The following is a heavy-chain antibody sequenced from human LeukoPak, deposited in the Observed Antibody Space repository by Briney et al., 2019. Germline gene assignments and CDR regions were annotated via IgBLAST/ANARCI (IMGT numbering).Heavy chain of an antibody. D-gene: IGHD1-1*01. Sequence: SETLSLTCTVSGGSISSYYWSWLRQPPGKGLEWIGYIYYSGSTNYNPSLKSRVTISVDTSKNQFSLKLSSVTAADTAVYYCARENYWGTFDYWGQGTLVTVSS. CDR1: GGSISSYY. CDR2: IYYSGST. CDR3: ARENYWGTFDY. J-gene: IGHJ4*02. V-gene: IGHV4-59*01.